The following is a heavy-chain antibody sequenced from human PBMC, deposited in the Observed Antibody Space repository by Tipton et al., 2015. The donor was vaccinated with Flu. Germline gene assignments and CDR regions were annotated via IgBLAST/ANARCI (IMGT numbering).Heavy chain of an antibody. Sequence: SLRLSCAASGFTFSSYSMNWVRQAPGKGLEWVSGISWNSGSIGYADSVKGRFTTSRDNAKNSLYLQMNSLRAEDTALYYCAKGPQQPNTAVAVLFDYWGQGTLATVSS. J-gene: IGHJ4*02. CDR1: GFTFSSYS. CDR2: ISWNSGSI. D-gene: IGHD6-19*01. V-gene: IGHV3-9*01. CDR3: AKGPQQPNTAVAVLFDY.